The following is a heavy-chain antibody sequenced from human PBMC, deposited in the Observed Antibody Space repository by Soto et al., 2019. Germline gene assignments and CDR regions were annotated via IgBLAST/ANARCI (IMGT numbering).Heavy chain of an antibody. CDR3: ARSPQPTRGIHWYFDL. Sequence: QVQLVESGGGVVQPGRSLGLSCAASGFTFNTYGMHWVRQAPGKGLEWVAAISYDGINKYYVDSVKGRFTISRDNSKNTRYVQMNSLLAETTSLYYCARSPQPTRGIHWYFDLWGRGILVTVSS. D-gene: IGHD1-26*01. J-gene: IGHJ2*01. CDR1: GFTFNTYG. CDR2: ISYDGINK. V-gene: IGHV3-30*03.